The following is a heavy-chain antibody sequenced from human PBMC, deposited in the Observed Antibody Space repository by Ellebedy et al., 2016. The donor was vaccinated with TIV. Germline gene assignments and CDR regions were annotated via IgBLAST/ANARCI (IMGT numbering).Heavy chain of an antibody. CDR3: SRRGLLAPAL. CDR2: FYSGGST. Sequence: SETLSLTCTFSDDSISSSTSFYWAWIRQPPGKGLEWIGSFYSGGSTYYNPSFRSRATTYVDTSKNQFSLRLTSVTAADTAVYYCSRRGLLAPALWGQGTLVTVSP. CDR1: DDSISSSTSFY. V-gene: IGHV4-39*01. D-gene: IGHD3/OR15-3a*01. J-gene: IGHJ4*02.